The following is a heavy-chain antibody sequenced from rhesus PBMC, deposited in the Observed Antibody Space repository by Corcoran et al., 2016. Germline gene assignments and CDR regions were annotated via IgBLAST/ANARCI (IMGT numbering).Heavy chain of an antibody. V-gene: IGHV1S2*01. D-gene: IGHD1-1*01. CDR3: ARDLVMEINRFDV. Sequence: QVQLVQSGAEGKKPGSSVKVSCKASGNTSPDSYLHWLRQGPRHGLEWMGWINPYNGNTKYAQKFQGRVTMTRDTSTSTAYMELSSLRSEDTAVYYCARDLVMEINRFDVWGPGVLVTVSS. J-gene: IGHJ5-1*01. CDR2: INPYNGNT. CDR1: GNTSPDSY.